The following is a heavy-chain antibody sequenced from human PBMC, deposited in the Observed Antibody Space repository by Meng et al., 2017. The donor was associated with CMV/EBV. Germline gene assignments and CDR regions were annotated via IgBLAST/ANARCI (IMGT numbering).Heavy chain of an antibody. CDR2: VSLKGERP. CDR3: ARMFAASSGWLDP. CDR1: RDIFSSSY. J-gene: IGHJ5*02. V-gene: IGHV1-46*01. Sequence: ASVNVSRKASRDIFSSSYVHWLRQAPGRGLDWVGMVSLKGERPKYAQKFKGRVTLTRDTSTSTFYMELSSLVSEDTAVYYCARMFAASSGWLDPWGQGTLVTVSS. D-gene: IGHD6-6*01.